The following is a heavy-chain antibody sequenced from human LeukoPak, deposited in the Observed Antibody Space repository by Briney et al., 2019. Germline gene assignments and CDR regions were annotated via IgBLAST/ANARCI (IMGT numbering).Heavy chain of an antibody. Sequence: PGGSLRLSCAASGFTFSSYSMNWVRQAPGKGLEWVSSISSSSSYIYYADPVKGRSTISRDNAKNSLYLQMNSLRAEDTAVYYCARCGYSYGYFFDYWGQGTLVTVSS. V-gene: IGHV3-21*01. J-gene: IGHJ4*02. CDR1: GFTFSSYS. CDR3: ARCGYSYGYFFDY. CDR2: ISSSSSYI. D-gene: IGHD5-18*01.